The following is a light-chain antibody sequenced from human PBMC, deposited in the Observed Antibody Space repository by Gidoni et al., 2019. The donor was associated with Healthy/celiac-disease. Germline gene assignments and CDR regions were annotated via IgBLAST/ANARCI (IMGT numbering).Light chain of an antibody. CDR1: QTVSTY. Sequence: DIQMTQSPSYLSASVGDSITITCRASQTVSTYLNWYQQKPGKAPNLLIYAASSLQSGVPSRFSGSGSGTDFTLTISSLQPGDFATYYCQQSYSTQSTFGQGTKLEIK. CDR3: QQSYSTQST. V-gene: IGKV1-39*01. J-gene: IGKJ2*01. CDR2: AAS.